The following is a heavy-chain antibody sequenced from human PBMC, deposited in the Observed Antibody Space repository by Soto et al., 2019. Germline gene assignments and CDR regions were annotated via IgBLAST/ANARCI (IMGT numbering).Heavy chain of an antibody. J-gene: IGHJ4*02. V-gene: IGHV3-23*01. CDR3: AKLYAAHLSYYFDY. Sequence: HPGGSLRLSCAASGVTFSSYAMSWVRQAPGKGLEWVSVISGTGGNTYYAESVKGRLTISRDSSKNTLYLQMNSLRAEDTAVYYCAKLYAAHLSYYFDYWGQGTLVNVSS. CDR1: GVTFSSYA. D-gene: IGHD2-15*01. CDR2: ISGTGGNT.